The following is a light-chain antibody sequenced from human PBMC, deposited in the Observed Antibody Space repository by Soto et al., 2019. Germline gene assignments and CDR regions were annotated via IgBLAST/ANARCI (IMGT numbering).Light chain of an antibody. Sequence: QSALTQPASVSGSPGQSITISCTGTSSDVGGYNYVSWYQQHPGKAPKLMIYDVSNRPSGVSNRFSGSKSGNTASLTISGLHAEDEAEYYCSSYTSRSVVFGGGTKLTVL. V-gene: IGLV2-14*01. J-gene: IGLJ2*01. CDR2: DVS. CDR3: SSYTSRSVV. CDR1: SSDVGGYNY.